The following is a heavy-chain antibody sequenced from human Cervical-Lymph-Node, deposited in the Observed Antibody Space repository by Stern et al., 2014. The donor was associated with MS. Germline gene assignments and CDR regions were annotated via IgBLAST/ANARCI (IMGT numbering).Heavy chain of an antibody. J-gene: IGHJ4*02. V-gene: IGHV3-9*01. CDR3: FGSSEGFDY. Sequence: EVQLVESGGGLVQPGRSLRLSCAASGFTFDDYAMHWVRQAPGKGLEWVSGISWNSGSIGYADSVKGRFTISRDNAKNSLYLQMNSLRAEDTALYYCFGSSEGFDYWGQGTLVTVSS. CDR2: ISWNSGSI. CDR1: GFTFDDYA. D-gene: IGHD6-13*01.